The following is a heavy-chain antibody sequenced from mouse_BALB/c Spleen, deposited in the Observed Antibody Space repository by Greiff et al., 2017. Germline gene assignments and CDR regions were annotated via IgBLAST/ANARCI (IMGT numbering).Heavy chain of an antibody. V-gene: IGHV1-80*01. Sequence: QVQLKESGAELVRPGSSVKISCKASGYAFSSYWMNWVKQRPGQGLEWIGQIYPGDGDTNYNGKFKGKATLTADKSSSTAYMQLSSLTSEDSAVYFCARSPAWFAYWGQGTLVTVSA. CDR2: IYPGDGDT. CDR3: ARSPAWFAY. CDR1: GYAFSSYW. J-gene: IGHJ3*01.